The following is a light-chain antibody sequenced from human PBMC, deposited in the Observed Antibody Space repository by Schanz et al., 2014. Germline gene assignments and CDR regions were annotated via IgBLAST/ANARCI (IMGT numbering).Light chain of an antibody. J-gene: IGLJ2*01. V-gene: IGLV2-23*01. Sequence: QSALTQPASVSGSPGQSITISCTGTSSDVGGYNYVSWYQQHPGKAPKLIIYEGSARASGLFNRFSGSRSGITASLTISGLQADDEADYYCSSHSLTSILVFGGGTKLTVL. CDR2: EGS. CDR1: SSDVGGYNY. CDR3: SSHSLTSILV.